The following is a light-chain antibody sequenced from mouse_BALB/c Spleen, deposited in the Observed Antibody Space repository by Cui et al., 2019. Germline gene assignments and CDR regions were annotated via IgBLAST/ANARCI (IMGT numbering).Light chain of an antibody. Sequence: QILLSHSLAILTASPGGKVTMTCRASSSVSYIHWYQQKPGASRKPWIYATSNLASGGTARCSGSGSGTSYSLTSSRVEAEDDATYYCRQWSSNPWTFGGGTKPELK. CDR1: SSVSY. J-gene: IGKJ5*01. CDR2: ATS. CDR3: RQWSSNPWT. V-gene: IGKV4-72*01.